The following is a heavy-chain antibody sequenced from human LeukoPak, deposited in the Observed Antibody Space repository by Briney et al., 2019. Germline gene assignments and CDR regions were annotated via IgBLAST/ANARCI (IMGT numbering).Heavy chain of an antibody. CDR3: ARDWRTYYYDSSGYCPLDY. CDR2: ISSSSSYI. CDR1: GFTFSSYS. V-gene: IGHV3-21*04. D-gene: IGHD3-22*01. J-gene: IGHJ4*02. Sequence: GGSLRLSCAVSGFTFSSYSMNWVRQAPGKGLEWVSSISSSSSYIYYADSVKGRFTISRDNAKNSLYLQMNSLRAEDTAVYYCARDWRTYYYDSSGYCPLDYWGQGTLVTVSS.